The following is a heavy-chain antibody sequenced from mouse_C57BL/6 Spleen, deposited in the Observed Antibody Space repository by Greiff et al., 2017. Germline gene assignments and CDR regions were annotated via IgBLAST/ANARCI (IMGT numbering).Heavy chain of an antibody. Sequence: QVQLQQSGAELVKPGASVKLSCKASGYTFTSYWMHWVKQRPGQGLEWIGMIHPNSGSTNYNEKFKSKATLTVDKSSSTAYIQLSRLTSEDSAVFYCARVLYGSSYDYARDYWGQGTSVTVSS. D-gene: IGHD1-1*01. CDR3: ARVLYGSSYDYARDY. V-gene: IGHV1-64*01. J-gene: IGHJ4*01. CDR1: GYTFTSYW. CDR2: IHPNSGST.